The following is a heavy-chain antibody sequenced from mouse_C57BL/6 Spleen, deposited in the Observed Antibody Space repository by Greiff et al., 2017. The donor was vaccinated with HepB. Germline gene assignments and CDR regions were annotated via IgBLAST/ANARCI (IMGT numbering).Heavy chain of an antibody. Sequence: EVKLMESGGDLVKPGGSLKLSCAASGFTFSSYGMSWVRQTPDKRLEWVATISSGGSYTYYPDSVKGRFTISRDNAKNTLYLQMSSLKSEDTAMYYCARQEEGLPYAMDYWGQGTSVTVSS. V-gene: IGHV5-6*01. J-gene: IGHJ4*01. CDR2: ISSGGSYT. D-gene: IGHD2-4*01. CDR3: ARQEEGLPYAMDY. CDR1: GFTFSSYG.